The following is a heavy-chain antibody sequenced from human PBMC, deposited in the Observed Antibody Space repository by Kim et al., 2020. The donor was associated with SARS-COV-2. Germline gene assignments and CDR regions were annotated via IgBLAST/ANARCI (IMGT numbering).Heavy chain of an antibody. Sequence: GGSLRLFCAASGFTFSSYAMSWVRQAPGKGLEWVSAISGSGGSTYYADSVKGRFTISRDNSKNTLYLQMNSLRAEDTAVYYCAKAPSSQIAASDYWGQGTLVTVSS. CDR3: AKAPSSQIAASDY. D-gene: IGHD6-13*01. V-gene: IGHV3-23*01. CDR2: ISGSGGST. J-gene: IGHJ4*02. CDR1: GFTFSSYA.